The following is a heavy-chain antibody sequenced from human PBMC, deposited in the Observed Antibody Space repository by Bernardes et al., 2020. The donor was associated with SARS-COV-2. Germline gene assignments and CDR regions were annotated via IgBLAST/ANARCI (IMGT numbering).Heavy chain of an antibody. Sequence: GGSLRLSCAASGFTFSSYAMSWVRQAPGKGLEWVSAISGSGGSTYYADSVKGRFTISRDNSKNTLYLQMNSLRAEDTAVYYCARDGTRSSGWYTAVGDYGMDVWCQGTTVYVSS. D-gene: IGHD6-19*01. J-gene: IGHJ6*02. CDR2: ISGSGGST. CDR3: ARDGTRSSGWYTAVGDYGMDV. V-gene: IGHV3-23*01. CDR1: GFTFSSYA.